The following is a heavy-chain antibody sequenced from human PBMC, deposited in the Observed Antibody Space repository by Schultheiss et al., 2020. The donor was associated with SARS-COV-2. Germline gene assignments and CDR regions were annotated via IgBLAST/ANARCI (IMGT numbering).Heavy chain of an antibody. V-gene: IGHV4-34*01. CDR1: GGSFSGYY. CDR3: ARDAFPFPYCTNGVCYVY. D-gene: IGHD2-8*01. J-gene: IGHJ4*02. CDR2: INHSGST. Sequence: SETLSLTCAVYGGSFSGYYWSWIRQPPGKGLEWIGEINHSGSTYYNPSLKSRVTISVDTSKNQFSLKLSSVTAADTAVYYCARDAFPFPYCTNGVCYVYWGQGTLVTVSS.